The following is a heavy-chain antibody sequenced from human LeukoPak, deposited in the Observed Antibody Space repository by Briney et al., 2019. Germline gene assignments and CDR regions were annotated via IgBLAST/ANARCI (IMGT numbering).Heavy chain of an antibody. V-gene: IGHV3-23*01. CDR1: GGSFSGYY. CDR3: AKDHYYYFDY. Sequence: ETLSLTCAVYGGSFSGYYWSWIRQPPGKGLEWVSAISGSGGSTYYADSVKGRFTISRDNSENTLYLQMNSLRAEDTAVYYCAKDHYYYFDYWGQGTLVTVSS. D-gene: IGHD3-10*01. J-gene: IGHJ4*02. CDR2: ISGSGGST.